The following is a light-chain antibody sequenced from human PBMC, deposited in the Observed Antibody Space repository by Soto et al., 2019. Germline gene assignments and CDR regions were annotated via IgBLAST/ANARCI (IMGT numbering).Light chain of an antibody. Sequence: QSALTQPASVSGSPGQSITISCTGTSSNVGGYNFVSWYQQHPGKAPKLMIYDVSNRPSGVSNRFSDSKSGNTASLTISGLQAEDEADYYCGSYTSSGARVFGSGTKLTVL. J-gene: IGLJ1*01. CDR1: SSNVGGYNF. CDR2: DVS. V-gene: IGLV2-14*01. CDR3: GSYTSSGARV.